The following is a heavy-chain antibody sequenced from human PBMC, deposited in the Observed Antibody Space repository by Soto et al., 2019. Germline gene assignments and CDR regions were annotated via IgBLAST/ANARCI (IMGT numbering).Heavy chain of an antibody. CDR3: ARDIVVVVAATPSYYYYGMDV. Sequence: GASVKVSCKASGYTFTSYYMHWVRQAPGQGLEWMGIINPSGGSTSYAQKFQGRATMTRDTSTSTVYMELSSLRSEDMAVYYCARDIVVVVAATPSYYYYGMDVWGQGTTVTVSS. CDR1: GYTFTSYY. V-gene: IGHV1-46*01. J-gene: IGHJ6*02. CDR2: INPSGGST. D-gene: IGHD2-15*01.